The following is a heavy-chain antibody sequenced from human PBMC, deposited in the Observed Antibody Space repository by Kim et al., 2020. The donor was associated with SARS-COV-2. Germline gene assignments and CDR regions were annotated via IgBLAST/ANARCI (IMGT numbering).Heavy chain of an antibody. CDR3: ARELHAGAAFDI. V-gene: IGHV1-69*13. D-gene: IGHD1-26*01. Sequence: SVKVSCKASGGTFSSYAISWVRQAPGQGLEWMGGIIPIFGTANYAQKFQGRVTITADESTSTAYMELSSLRSEDTAVYYCARELHAGAAFDIWGQGTMVTVSS. CDR2: IIPIFGTA. J-gene: IGHJ3*02. CDR1: GGTFSSYA.